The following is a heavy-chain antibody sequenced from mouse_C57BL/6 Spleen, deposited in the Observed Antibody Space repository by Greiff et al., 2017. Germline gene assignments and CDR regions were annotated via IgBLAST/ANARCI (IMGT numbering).Heavy chain of an antibody. V-gene: IGHV1-81*01. D-gene: IGHD4-1*01. Sequence: VQGVESGAELARPGASVKLSCKASGYTFTSYGISWVKQRTGQGLEWIGEIYPRSGNTYYNEKFKGKATLTADKSSSTAYMELRSLTSEDSAVYFCARNWDSGTWFAYWGQGTLVTVAA. CDR2: IYPRSGNT. CDR1: GYTFTSYG. CDR3: ARNWDSGTWFAY. J-gene: IGHJ3*01.